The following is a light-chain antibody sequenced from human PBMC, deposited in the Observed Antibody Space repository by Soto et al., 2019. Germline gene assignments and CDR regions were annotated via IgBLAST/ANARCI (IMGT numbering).Light chain of an antibody. CDR3: QSYDSSLSVWV. Sequence: QSVLTQPPSLSGAPGQRVTISCTGSSSNIGAGYDVHWYQQLPGTAPKLLIYGNSNRPSGVPDRFSGSKSGTSASLAITGLQPEDEADYYCQSYDSSLSVWVFGGGTQLTVL. CDR2: GNS. CDR1: SSNIGAGYD. V-gene: IGLV1-40*01. J-gene: IGLJ3*02.